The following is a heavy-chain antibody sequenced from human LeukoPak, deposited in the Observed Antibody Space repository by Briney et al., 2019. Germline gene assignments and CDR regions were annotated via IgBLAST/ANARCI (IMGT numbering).Heavy chain of an antibody. CDR2: ISFDGTNE. D-gene: IGHD5-12*01. CDR1: GFTFNKYT. J-gene: IGHJ4*02. V-gene: IGHV3-30-3*01. CDR3: ARAGDYSGYTYHFDY. Sequence: GGSLRLSCVASGFTFNKYTMHWVRQAPGKGLEWVALISFDGTNEYYVDSVKGRFTISRDNSKNTLYLHMNSPRAEDTAVFYCARAGDYSGYTYHFDYWGQGVLVTVSS.